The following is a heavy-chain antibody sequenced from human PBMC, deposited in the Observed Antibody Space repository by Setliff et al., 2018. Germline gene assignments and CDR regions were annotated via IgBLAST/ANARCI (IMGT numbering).Heavy chain of an antibody. D-gene: IGHD5-12*01. CDR1: GGSISSGNYY. J-gene: IGHJ4*02. Sequence: SETLSLTCRVSGGSISSGNYYWGLIRQPPGKGLEWVATIYYSGSTYSNPSLKSRLIISVDAPDNQLSVKLSSVTAADTAVYYCARESRFGYSGYDCAFDFWGQGRLVTVSS. V-gene: IGHV4-39*02. CDR2: IYYSGST. CDR3: ARESRFGYSGYDCAFDF.